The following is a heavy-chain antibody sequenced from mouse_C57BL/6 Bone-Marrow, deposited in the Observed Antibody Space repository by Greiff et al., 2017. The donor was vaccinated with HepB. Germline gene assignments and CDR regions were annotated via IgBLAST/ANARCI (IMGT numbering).Heavy chain of an antibody. CDR2: IRLKSDNYAT. CDR3: TGPLYDGYYNLFAY. CDR1: GFTFSNYW. Sequence: VQLKESGGGLVQPGGSMKLSCVASGFTFSNYWMNWVRQSPEKGLEWVAQIRLKSDNYATHYAESVKGRFTISRDDSKSSVYLQMNNLRAEDTGIYYCTGPLYDGYYNLFAYWGQGTLVTVSA. J-gene: IGHJ3*01. D-gene: IGHD2-3*01. V-gene: IGHV6-3*01.